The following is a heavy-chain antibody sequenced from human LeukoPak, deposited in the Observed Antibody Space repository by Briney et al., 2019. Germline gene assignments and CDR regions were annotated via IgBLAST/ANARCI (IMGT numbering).Heavy chain of an antibody. V-gene: IGHV4-31*03. CDR3: ARDRDDSWFDP. Sequence: SETLSLTCTVSGGSISSGGYYWSWIRQLPGKGLEWIGYIYYSGSTYYNPSLKSRVSISVATSKNRFSPRLSSVTAADTAVYYCARDRDDSWFDPWGQGTLVTVSS. J-gene: IGHJ5*02. D-gene: IGHD5-24*01. CDR2: IYYSGST. CDR1: GGSISSGGYY.